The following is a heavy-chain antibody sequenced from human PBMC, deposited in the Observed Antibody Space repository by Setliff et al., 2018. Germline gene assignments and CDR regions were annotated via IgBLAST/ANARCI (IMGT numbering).Heavy chain of an antibody. J-gene: IGHJ5*02. CDR1: GFTFNDYG. CDR3: LLPCTSGWYNWFDP. V-gene: IGHV3-20*04. D-gene: IGHD6-19*01. CDR2: IDWNGGRI. Sequence: GGSLRLSCAASGFTFNDYGLTWLRRVPGKGLEWVSGIDWNGGRIGYADSVKGRFTISRDNRKNLLYLQMSSLEAEDTAMYYCLLPCTSGWYNWFDPWGQGTLVTSPQ.